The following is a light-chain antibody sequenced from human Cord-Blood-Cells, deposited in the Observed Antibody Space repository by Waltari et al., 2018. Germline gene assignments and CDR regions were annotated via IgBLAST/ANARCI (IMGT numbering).Light chain of an antibody. CDR1: SSDVGSYNL. CDR3: CSYAGRSTWV. V-gene: IGLV2-23*01. Sequence: QSALTQPASVSGSPGQSITISCTGTSSDVGSYNLVSWYQQHPGKAPKLMIYEGSKRPSGVSNPFSGSKSGNTASLTISGLQAEDEADYYCCSYAGRSTWVFGGGTKLTVL. CDR2: EGS. J-gene: IGLJ3*02.